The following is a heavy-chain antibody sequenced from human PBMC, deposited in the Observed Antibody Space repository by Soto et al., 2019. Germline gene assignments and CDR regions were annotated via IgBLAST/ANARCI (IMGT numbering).Heavy chain of an antibody. CDR3: ARAYYDFWSGYSESLFDY. CDR1: GYTFTSYG. CDR2: ISAYNGNT. V-gene: IGHV1-18*01. Sequence: GASVKVSCKASGYTFTSYGISWVRQAPGQGLEWMGWISAYNGNTNYAQKLQGRVTMTTDTSTSTAYMELRSLRSDDTAVYYCARAYYDFWSGYSESLFDYWGQGTLVTVSS. D-gene: IGHD3-3*01. J-gene: IGHJ4*02.